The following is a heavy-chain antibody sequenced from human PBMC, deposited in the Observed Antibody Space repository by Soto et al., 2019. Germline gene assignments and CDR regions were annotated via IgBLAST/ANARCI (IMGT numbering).Heavy chain of an antibody. CDR2: ISSSSENI. J-gene: IGHJ4*01. CDR3: ARLPKGSVVTG. Sequence: LRLSCVGSGFIFRDHSMNWVRQPPGKGLQWISYISSSSENIYYADSVKGRFTVSRDNAKNTLFLQMNSLRDDDSAIYYCARLPKGSVVTGWGQGSLATVSS. V-gene: IGHV3-48*02. D-gene: IGHD2-21*02. CDR1: GFIFRDHS.